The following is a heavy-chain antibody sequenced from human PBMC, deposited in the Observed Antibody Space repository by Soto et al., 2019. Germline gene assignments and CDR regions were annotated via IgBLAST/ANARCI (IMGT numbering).Heavy chain of an antibody. D-gene: IGHD1-7*01. CDR3: DP. J-gene: IGHJ5*02. CDR1: GYTFTSYN. Sequence: ASVKVSCKASGYTFTSYNINWVRQAPGQGLEWVAGSNSNSGNSDHAQKFQGRLTVTRDTSISTAYMELSSLSNTLMSMNSFDPWGQGTLVTVSS. V-gene: IGHV1-8*01. CDR2: SNSNSGNS.